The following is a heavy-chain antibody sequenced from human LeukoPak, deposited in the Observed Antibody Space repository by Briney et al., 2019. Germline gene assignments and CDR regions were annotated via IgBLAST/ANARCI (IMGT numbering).Heavy chain of an antibody. CDR3: ARDRPLVVGHGMDV. V-gene: IGHV1-8*01. Sequence: GASVKVSCKASGYTFTSYDINWVRQATGQGLEWMGWMNPNSGNTGYAQKFQGRVTMTTDTSTSTAYMELRSLRSDDTAVYYCARDRPLVVGHGMDVWGQGTTVTVSS. D-gene: IGHD2-15*01. CDR2: MNPNSGNT. J-gene: IGHJ6*02. CDR1: GYTFTSYD.